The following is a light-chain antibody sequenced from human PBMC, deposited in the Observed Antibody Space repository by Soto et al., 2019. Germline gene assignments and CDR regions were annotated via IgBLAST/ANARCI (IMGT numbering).Light chain of an antibody. J-gene: IGLJ2*01. CDR1: SSDVGDYKF. Sequence: SALTQPASVSGSPGQSITISCTGTSSDVGDYKFVSWYQQHPGKAPKLMVYEVSNRPSGVSNRFSGSKSGNTASLTISGLQAEDEAYYYCSSYTTSNTLVVFGGGTKLTVL. CDR3: SSYTTSNTLVV. CDR2: EVS. V-gene: IGLV2-14*01.